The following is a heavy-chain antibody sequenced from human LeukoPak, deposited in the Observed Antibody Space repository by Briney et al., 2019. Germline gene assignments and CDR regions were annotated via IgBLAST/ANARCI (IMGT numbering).Heavy chain of an antibody. CDR1: GYTFTGYY. J-gene: IGHJ5*02. Sequence: GASVKVSCKASGYTFTGYYMHWVRQAPGQGLEWMGWINPNSGGTNYAQKFQGRVTMTRDTSISTAYMELSRLRSDDTAVYYCARTVAGRPNWFDPWGQGTLVTVSS. D-gene: IGHD6-19*01. CDR2: INPNSGGT. V-gene: IGHV1-2*02. CDR3: ARTVAGRPNWFDP.